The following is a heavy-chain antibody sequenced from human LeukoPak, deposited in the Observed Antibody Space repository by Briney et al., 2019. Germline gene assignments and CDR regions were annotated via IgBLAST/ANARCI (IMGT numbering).Heavy chain of an antibody. CDR3: ATNPTMGHYFDY. D-gene: IGHD4/OR15-4a*01. CDR2: ISGDTGTI. CDR1: GFTFSTYA. V-gene: IGHV3-48*01. Sequence: GGSLRLSCAASGFTFSTYAINWVRQAPGKGLEWVSYISGDTGTIYYADSVRGRFTISRDNAKNSLYLQMNSLRAEDTAVYYCATNPTMGHYFDYWGQGTLVTVSS. J-gene: IGHJ4*02.